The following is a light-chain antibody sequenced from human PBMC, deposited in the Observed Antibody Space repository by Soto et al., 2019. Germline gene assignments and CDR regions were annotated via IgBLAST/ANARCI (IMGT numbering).Light chain of an antibody. V-gene: IGKV3-11*01. CDR3: QQYGSSIT. J-gene: IGKJ5*01. CDR1: QSVSSY. CDR2: DAS. Sequence: EIVLTQSPATLSLSPGERATLSCRASQSVSSYLAWYQQKPGQAPRLLIYDASNRATGIPARFSGSGSGTEFSLTINSLQSEDFAVYYCQQYGSSITFGQGTRLEIK.